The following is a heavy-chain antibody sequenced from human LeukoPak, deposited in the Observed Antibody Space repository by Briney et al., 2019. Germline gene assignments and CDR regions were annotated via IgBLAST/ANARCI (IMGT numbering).Heavy chain of an antibody. CDR1: GFNFNSYS. CDR2: ISSSSSYI. J-gene: IGHJ6*03. D-gene: IGHD3-3*01. CDR3: ARDPYSGNYGPYYYYYMDV. Sequence: PGGSLRLSCEASGFNFNSYSMNWVRQAPGKGLEWVSSISSSSSYIKYADSVKGRFTISRDNGKSSLFLQMDSLRAEDTAIYFCARDPYSGNYGPYYYYYMDVWGKGTTVTVSS. V-gene: IGHV3-21*01.